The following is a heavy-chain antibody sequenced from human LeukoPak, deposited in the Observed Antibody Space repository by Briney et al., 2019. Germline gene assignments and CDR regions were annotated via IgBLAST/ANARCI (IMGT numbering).Heavy chain of an antibody. CDR1: GFTFSSYS. CDR2: ISSSSSYI. V-gene: IGHV3-21*01. D-gene: IGHD3-9*01. CDR3: ASPPLRYFAHDVFNI. Sequence: PGGSLRLSCAASGFTFSSYSMNWVRQAPGKGLEWVSSISSSSSYIYYADSVKGRFTISRDNAKNSLYLQMNSLRAEDTAVYYCASPPLRYFAHDVFNIGGKGTMVTV. J-gene: IGHJ3*02.